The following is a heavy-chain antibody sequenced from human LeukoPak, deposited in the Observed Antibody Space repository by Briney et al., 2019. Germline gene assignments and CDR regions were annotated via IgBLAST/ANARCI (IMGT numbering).Heavy chain of an antibody. CDR2: ISYDGGNK. D-gene: IGHD3-10*01. Sequence: PGGSLRLSCAASGFTFSSYAMHWVRQAPGKGLEWVAVISYDGGNKYYADSVKGRFTISRDNSKNTLYLQMNSLRAEDTAVYYCAKPPLWFGESIPSFFFDYWGQGTLVTVSS. J-gene: IGHJ4*02. CDR1: GFTFSSYA. V-gene: IGHV3-30-3*02. CDR3: AKPPLWFGESIPSFFFDY.